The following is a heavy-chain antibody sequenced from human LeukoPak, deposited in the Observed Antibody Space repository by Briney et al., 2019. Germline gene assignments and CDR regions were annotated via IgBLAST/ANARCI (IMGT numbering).Heavy chain of an antibody. CDR2: INHSGST. Sequence: SETLSLTFAVYGGSFSGYYWSWIRQPPGKGLEWIGEINHSGSTNYNPSLKSRVTISVDTSKNQFSLKLSSVTAADTAVYYCARRPLRGYFDYWGQGTLVTVSS. J-gene: IGHJ4*02. D-gene: IGHD4-17*01. CDR3: ARRPLRGYFDY. CDR1: GGSFSGYY. V-gene: IGHV4-34*01.